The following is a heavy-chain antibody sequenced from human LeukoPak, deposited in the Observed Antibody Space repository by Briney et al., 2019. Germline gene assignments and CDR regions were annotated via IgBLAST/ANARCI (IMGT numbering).Heavy chain of an antibody. D-gene: IGHD1-26*01. CDR3: ARDEEWELGFDY. J-gene: IGHJ4*02. CDR1: GFTFSSYG. Sequence: GGSLRLSCAASGFTFSSYGMHWVRQAPGKGLEWVAFIRYDGSNKYYADSVKGRFTISRDNSKNTLHLQMNSLRAEDTAVYYCARDEEWELGFDYWGQGTLVTVSS. V-gene: IGHV3-30*02. CDR2: IRYDGSNK.